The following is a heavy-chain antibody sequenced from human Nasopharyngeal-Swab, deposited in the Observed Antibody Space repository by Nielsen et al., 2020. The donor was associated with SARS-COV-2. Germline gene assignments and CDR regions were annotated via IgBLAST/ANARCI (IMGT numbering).Heavy chain of an antibody. Sequence: GGSLRLSCAASGFTFSSYSMNWVRQAPGKGLEWVSSISYSRRYIYYADSVKGRFTISRDNARNSLFLQMNSLRAEDTAVYYCARDSGIAATGRGGYFEYWGQGALVTVSS. D-gene: IGHD6-13*01. CDR2: ISYSRRYI. CDR1: GFTFSSYS. J-gene: IGHJ4*02. CDR3: ARDSGIAATGRGGYFEY. V-gene: IGHV3-21*01.